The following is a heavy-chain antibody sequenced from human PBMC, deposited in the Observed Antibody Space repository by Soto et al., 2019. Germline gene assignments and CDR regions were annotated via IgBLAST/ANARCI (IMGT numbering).Heavy chain of an antibody. J-gene: IGHJ6*02. CDR3: ARGSGILKNYYYYGMDV. CDR2: INHSGST. CDR1: GGSFSGYY. D-gene: IGHD2-15*01. Sequence: SETLSLTCAVYGGSFSGYYWSWIRQPPGKGLEWIGEINHSGSTNYNPSLKSRVTISVDTSKNQFSLKLSSVTAADTAVYYCARGSGILKNYYYYGMDVWGQGTTVTVSS. V-gene: IGHV4-34*01.